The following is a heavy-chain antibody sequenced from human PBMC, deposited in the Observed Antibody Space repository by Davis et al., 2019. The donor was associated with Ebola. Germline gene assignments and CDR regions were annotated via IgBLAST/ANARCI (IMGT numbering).Heavy chain of an antibody. CDR1: GYTFSNHL. V-gene: IGHV1-46*01. Sequence: ASVKVSCKTSGYTFSNHLVHWVRQAPGQGLEWMGLIHPSDGGTTYAQKFQGRFTMTRDTATGTVDMFLSSLRSDDTAIYYCVREDESFDFWGQGTMVTVSS. CDR2: IHPSDGGT. J-gene: IGHJ3*01. CDR3: VREDESFDF.